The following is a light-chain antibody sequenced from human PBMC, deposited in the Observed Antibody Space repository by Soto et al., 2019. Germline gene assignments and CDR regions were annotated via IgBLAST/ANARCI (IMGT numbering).Light chain of an antibody. J-gene: IGLJ1*01. Sequence: QSALAQPPSASGSPGQSVTISCTGTSSDVGGYNRVSWYQQPPGTAPKLIIYEVSNRPSGVPDRFSGSKSGNTASLTISGLQAEDEPDYYCSSFTTTTTYVFETGTGPPS. CDR1: SSDVGGYNR. V-gene: IGLV2-18*02. CDR3: SSFTTTTTYV. CDR2: EVS.